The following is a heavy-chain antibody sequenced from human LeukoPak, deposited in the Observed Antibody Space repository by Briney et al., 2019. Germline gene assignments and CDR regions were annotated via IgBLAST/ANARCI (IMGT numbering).Heavy chain of an antibody. V-gene: IGHV4-38-2*02. J-gene: IGHJ6*03. Sequence: SETLSLTCTVSGYSISSGYYWGWIRQPPGKGLEWIGSIYHSGSTYYNPSLKSRVTISVDTSKNQFSLKLSSVTAADTAVYYCARDRGYSGYDVGPYYMDVWGKGTTVTVSS. CDR3: ARDRGYSGYDVGPYYMDV. CDR1: GYSISSGYY. CDR2: IYHSGST. D-gene: IGHD5-12*01.